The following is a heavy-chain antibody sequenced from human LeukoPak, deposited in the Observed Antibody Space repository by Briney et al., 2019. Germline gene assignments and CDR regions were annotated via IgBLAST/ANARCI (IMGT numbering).Heavy chain of an antibody. J-gene: IGHJ1*01. CDR3: ARGHDYYSEYFQH. Sequence: SETLSLTCTVSGASIDFESYYWTWVRQSAGKGLEWIGRIDHGGVTNYNPSLQSRVTISLDTSQKQFSLKLNSMTAADTAVYYYARGHDYYSEYFQHWGQGTLVSVSS. V-gene: IGHV4-61*02. CDR2: IDHGGVT. D-gene: IGHD1-26*01. CDR1: GASIDFESYY.